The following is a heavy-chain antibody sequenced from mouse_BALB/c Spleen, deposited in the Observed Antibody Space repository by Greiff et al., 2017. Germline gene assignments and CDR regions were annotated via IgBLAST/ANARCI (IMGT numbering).Heavy chain of an antibody. Sequence: EVQVVESGGGLVQPGGSLKLSCAASGFTSSSYGMSWVRQTPDKRLELVATINSNGGSTYYPDSVKGRFTISRDNAKNTLYLQMSSLKSEDTAMYYCAKGVGAMDYWGQGTSVTVSS. CDR2: INSNGGST. D-gene: IGHD1-1*01. V-gene: IGHV5-6-3*01. CDR3: AKGVGAMDY. CDR1: GFTSSSYG. J-gene: IGHJ4*01.